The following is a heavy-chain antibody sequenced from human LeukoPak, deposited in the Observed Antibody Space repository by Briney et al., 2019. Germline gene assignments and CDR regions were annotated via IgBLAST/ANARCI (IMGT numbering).Heavy chain of an antibody. J-gene: IGHJ6*03. Sequence: ASVTVSCKGSVYTFTNFDINWVRQATGQGLEWMGWMNPNSGNTGSAQKLQGRVAMTMNTSISTAYIELSSLRSEDTAVYYCARGPQWRGDSYYMDVWGRGTTVTVSS. CDR3: ARGPQWRGDSYYMDV. D-gene: IGHD6-19*01. V-gene: IGHV1-8*01. CDR1: VYTFTNFD. CDR2: MNPNSGNT.